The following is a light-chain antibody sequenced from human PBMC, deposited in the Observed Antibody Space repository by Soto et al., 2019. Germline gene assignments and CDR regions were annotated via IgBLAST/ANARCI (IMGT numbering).Light chain of an antibody. V-gene: IGKV3-20*01. CDR2: SVS. CDR3: QQYARSLIT. Sequence: EIVLTQSPGTLSLSPGERGTLSCRASQSVSNSALAWYQQKPGQAPRLLIYSVSTRATGIPDRFSGSGSGTDFTLTINRLEPEDFAVYYCQQYARSLITFGQGTRLEIK. J-gene: IGKJ5*01. CDR1: QSVSNSA.